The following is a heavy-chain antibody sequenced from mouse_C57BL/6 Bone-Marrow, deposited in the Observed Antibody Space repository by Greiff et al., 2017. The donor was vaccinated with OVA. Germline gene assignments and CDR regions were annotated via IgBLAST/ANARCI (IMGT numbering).Heavy chain of an antibody. CDR3: VDDYDGAWLAY. CDR2: INPYNGGT. Sequence: VQLKQSGPVLVKPGASVKMSCKASGYTFTDYYMNWVKQSHGKSLEWIGVINPYNGGTSYNQKFKGKATLTVDKSSSTAYMELNSLTSEDSAVYYCVDDYDGAWLAYWGQGTLVTVSA. V-gene: IGHV1-19*01. J-gene: IGHJ3*01. D-gene: IGHD2-4*01. CDR1: GYTFTDYY.